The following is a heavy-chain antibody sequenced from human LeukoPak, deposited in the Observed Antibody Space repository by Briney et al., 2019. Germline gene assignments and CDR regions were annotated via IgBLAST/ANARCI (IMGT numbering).Heavy chain of an antibody. CDR1: GGSISSYY. CDR3: ARAIPGIAAVDY. J-gene: IGHJ4*02. CDR2: IYYSGST. V-gene: IGHV4-59*01. Sequence: PSETLSLTCTVSGGSISSYYWSWIRQPPGKGLEWIGYIYYSGSTNCNPSLKSRVTISVDTSKNQFSLKLSSVTAADTAVYYCARAIPGIAAVDYWGQGTLVTVSS. D-gene: IGHD6-25*01.